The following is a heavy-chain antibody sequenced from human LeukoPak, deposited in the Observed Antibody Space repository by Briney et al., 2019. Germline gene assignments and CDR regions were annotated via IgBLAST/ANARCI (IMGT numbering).Heavy chain of an antibody. Sequence: GGPLRLSCAASGFTFSSYAMSWVRQAPGKGLEWVSAISGSGGSTYYADSVKGRFTISRDNSKNTLYLQMNSLRAEDTAVYYCATRGAAAGTFDYWGQGTLVTVSS. V-gene: IGHV3-23*01. CDR2: ISGSGGST. CDR1: GFTFSSYA. D-gene: IGHD6-13*01. CDR3: ATRGAAAGTFDY. J-gene: IGHJ4*02.